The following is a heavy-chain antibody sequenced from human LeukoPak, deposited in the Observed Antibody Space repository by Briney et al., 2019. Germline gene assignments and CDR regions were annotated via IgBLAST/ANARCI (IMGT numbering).Heavy chain of an antibody. Sequence: GGSLRLSCAASGFTFSTYSMNWVRQAPGKGLEWVSCISSSSSSIYYADAVKGRFTISRDNAKNSLYLQMNSLRAEDTAVYYCASGYGSDYWGQGTLVTVSS. CDR1: GFTFSTYS. CDR2: ISSSSSSI. V-gene: IGHV3-21*01. CDR3: ASGYGSDY. D-gene: IGHD1-1*01. J-gene: IGHJ4*02.